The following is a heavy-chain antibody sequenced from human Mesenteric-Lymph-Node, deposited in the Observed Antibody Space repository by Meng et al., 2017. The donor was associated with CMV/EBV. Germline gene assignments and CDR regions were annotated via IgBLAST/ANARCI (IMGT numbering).Heavy chain of an antibody. CDR2: ISYDGSNK. Sequence: GESLKISCAASGFTFSTFGMHWVRQAPGKGLEWVAVISYDGSNKYYADYVKGRFTISRDNSKNTVYLQMNSLRAEDTAVYYCATHYSGTYSIDYWGQGTLVTVSS. CDR3: ATHYSGTYSIDY. CDR1: GFTFSTFG. V-gene: IGHV3-30*03. D-gene: IGHD1-26*01. J-gene: IGHJ4*02.